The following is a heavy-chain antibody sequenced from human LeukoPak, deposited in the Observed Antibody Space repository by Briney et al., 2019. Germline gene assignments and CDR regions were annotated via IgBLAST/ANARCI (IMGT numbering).Heavy chain of an antibody. Sequence: PSETLSLTCSVSGGSVERKYWSWIRQPPGKGLEWIGYIHSSGSTNYNPSLKSRVTISVDTSKNQFSLKLSSVTAADTAVYYCARQTTAQDDAFDIWGQGTMVTVSS. CDR2: IHSSGST. D-gene: IGHD4-17*01. CDR1: GGSVERKY. V-gene: IGHV4-59*08. CDR3: ARQTTAQDDAFDI. J-gene: IGHJ3*02.